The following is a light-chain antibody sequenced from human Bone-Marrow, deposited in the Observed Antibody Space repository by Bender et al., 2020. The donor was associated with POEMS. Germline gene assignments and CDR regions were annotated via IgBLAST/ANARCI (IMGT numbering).Light chain of an antibody. V-gene: IGLV2-14*02. J-gene: IGLJ1*01. Sequence: QSALTQPASVSGSPGQSITISCTGTSSDVGSYDVVSWYQQNPGKAPKLVIYDVTQRPSGVSNRFSGSKSGDTASLTISGLQADDEADYYCCSYTTSSTRVFGTGTKVTVL. CDR1: SSDVGSYDV. CDR3: CSYTTSSTRV. CDR2: DVT.